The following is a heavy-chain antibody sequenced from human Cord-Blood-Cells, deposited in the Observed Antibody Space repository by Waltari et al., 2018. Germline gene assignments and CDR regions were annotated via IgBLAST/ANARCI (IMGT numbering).Heavy chain of an antibody. CDR3: AKDLEGD. J-gene: IGHJ4*02. V-gene: IGHV3-30*18. D-gene: IGHD3-16*01. CDR1: GFTFSSYG. CDR2: ISYDGSNK. Sequence: QVQLVESGGGVVQPGRSLRLSCAASGFTFSSYGMHWVRQAPGKGVEWVAVISYDGSNKDYADSVKGRFTISRDNSKNTLYLQMNSLRAEDTAVYYCAKDLEGDWGQGTLVTVSS.